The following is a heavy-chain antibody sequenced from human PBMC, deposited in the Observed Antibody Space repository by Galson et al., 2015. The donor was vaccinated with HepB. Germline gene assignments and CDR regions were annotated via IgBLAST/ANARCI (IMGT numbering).Heavy chain of an antibody. CDR2: ISYDGSNK. V-gene: IGHV3-30*18. D-gene: IGHD3-3*01. Sequence: LRLSCAASGFTFSSYGMHWVRQAPGKVLEWVAVISYDGSNKYYADSVKGRFTISRDNSKNTLYLQMNSLRAEDTAVYYCAKDLNYDFWSGALDYWGQGTLVTVSS. CDR1: GFTFSSYG. CDR3: AKDLNYDFWSGALDY. J-gene: IGHJ4*02.